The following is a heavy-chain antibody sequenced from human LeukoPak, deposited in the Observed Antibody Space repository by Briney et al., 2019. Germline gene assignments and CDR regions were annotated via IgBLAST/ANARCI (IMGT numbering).Heavy chain of an antibody. Sequence: PGGSLILSCAASGFTFSSYWMHWVRQAPGKGLVWVSRIRGDGTITSYADSVKGRFTVSRDNAKTTLFLQMDSLRDEDTAVYYCARSDYFDYWGQGTPVTVSS. J-gene: IGHJ4*02. CDR2: IRGDGTIT. V-gene: IGHV3-74*01. CDR3: ARSDYFDY. CDR1: GFTFSSYW.